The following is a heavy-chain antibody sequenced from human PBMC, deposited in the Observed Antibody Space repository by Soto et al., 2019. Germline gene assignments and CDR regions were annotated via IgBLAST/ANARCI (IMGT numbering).Heavy chain of an antibody. Sequence: GGSLRLSCAASGFTVSSNYMSWVRQAPGKGLEWVSVIYSGGSTYYADSVKGRFTISRDNSKNTLYLQMNSLRAEDTAVYYCARDRGDYTQFDYWGQGTLVTVSS. CDR3: ARDRGDYTQFDY. D-gene: IGHD4-17*01. CDR2: IYSGGST. J-gene: IGHJ4*02. V-gene: IGHV3-66*01. CDR1: GFTVSSNY.